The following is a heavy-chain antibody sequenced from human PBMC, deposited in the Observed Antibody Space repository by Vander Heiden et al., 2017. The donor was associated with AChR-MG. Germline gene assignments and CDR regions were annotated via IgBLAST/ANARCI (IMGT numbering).Heavy chain of an antibody. CDR1: GGSFSGYY. Sequence: QVQLQQWGAGLLKPSETLSLTCAVYGGSFSGYYWSGIRKPPGKGLEWMGEINNSGSTNYNPSLKSRVTISVDTDKNQFSVKLSSVTAADTAVYYCARGPLHYGSGSYSLDYWGQGTLVTVSS. J-gene: IGHJ4*02. CDR2: INNSGST. CDR3: ARGPLHYGSGSYSLDY. D-gene: IGHD3-10*01. V-gene: IGHV4-34*01.